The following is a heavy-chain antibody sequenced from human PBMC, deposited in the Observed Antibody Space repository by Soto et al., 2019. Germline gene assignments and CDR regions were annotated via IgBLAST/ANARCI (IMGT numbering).Heavy chain of an antibody. V-gene: IGHV1-3*01. CDR2: IDAGNGNT. Sequence: ASVKVSCQASGYTFTSYPTHWVRQAPGQRLEWMGWIDAGNGNTKYSQKFRGRVTISADKSISTAYLQWSSLKASDTAMYYCARHRNDCSSTSCSTAYYYYYGMDVWGQGTTVTVSS. CDR3: ARHRNDCSSTSCSTAYYYYYGMDV. J-gene: IGHJ6*02. D-gene: IGHD2-2*01. CDR1: GYTFTSYP.